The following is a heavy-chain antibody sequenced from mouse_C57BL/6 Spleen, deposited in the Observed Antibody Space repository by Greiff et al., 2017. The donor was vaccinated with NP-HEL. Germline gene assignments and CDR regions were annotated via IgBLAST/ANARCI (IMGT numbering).Heavy chain of an antibody. Sequence: VQLQQSGPELVKPGASVKISCKASGYTFTDYYMNWVKQSHGKSLEWIGDINPNNGGTSYNQKFKGKATLTVDKSSSTAYMELRSLTSEDSAVYYCARRGEGDWGQGTTLTVSS. V-gene: IGHV1-26*01. CDR1: GYTFTDYY. J-gene: IGHJ2*01. CDR3: ARRGEGD. CDR2: INPNNGGT. D-gene: IGHD3-3*01.